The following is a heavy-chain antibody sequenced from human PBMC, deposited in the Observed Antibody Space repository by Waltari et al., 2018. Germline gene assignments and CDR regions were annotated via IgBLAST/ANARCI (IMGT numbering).Heavy chain of an antibody. CDR2: ISYDVTNI. CDR1: GFTFSSYG. CDR3: AKDQTRHSHGWYKPDH. D-gene: IGHD6-19*01. J-gene: IGHJ4*02. Sequence: QVQLVESGGGVVQPGGARRLSCAASGFTFSSYGMHWVRQAPGKGLGGVAVISYDVTNIYYADSVNGRFTISRDKSNNMLNLEMNSLRVEDTAVYYCAKDQTRHSHGWYKPDHWGQGTLVTVSS. V-gene: IGHV3-30*18.